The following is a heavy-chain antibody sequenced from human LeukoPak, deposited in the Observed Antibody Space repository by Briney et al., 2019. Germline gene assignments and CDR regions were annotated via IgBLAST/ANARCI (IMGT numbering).Heavy chain of an antibody. D-gene: IGHD4-17*01. CDR3: ARATTTVTVNNWFDP. Sequence: GGSLRLSCAASGFTFSGYWMTWVRQGPGKGLEWVANIKQDGSEKYYVDSVKGRFTISRDNAKNSMYLQMKSLRAEDTAVYYCARATTTVTVNNWFDPWGQGTLVTVSS. CDR1: GFTFSGYW. CDR2: IKQDGSEK. V-gene: IGHV3-7*04. J-gene: IGHJ5*02.